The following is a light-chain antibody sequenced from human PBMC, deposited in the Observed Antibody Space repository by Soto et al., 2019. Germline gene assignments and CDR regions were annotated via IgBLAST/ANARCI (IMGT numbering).Light chain of an antibody. Sequence: QPVLTQPPSASGTPGQRVTISCSGSSSNVGSHTVTWYQHLPGTAPKVLIYGNNQRPSGVPDRFSGSKSGTSASLAISGLQSQDEADYYCAAWDDSLNGRAIFGGGTKLTVL. CDR1: SSNVGSHT. J-gene: IGLJ2*01. V-gene: IGLV1-44*01. CDR3: AAWDDSLNGRAI. CDR2: GNN.